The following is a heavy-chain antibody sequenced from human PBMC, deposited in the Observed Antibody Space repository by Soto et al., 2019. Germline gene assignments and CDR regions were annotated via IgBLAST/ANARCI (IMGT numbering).Heavy chain of an antibody. D-gene: IGHD5-18*01. J-gene: IGHJ4*02. CDR1: GFTFSSYA. CDR3: AKGEVMEVGGYDYFGYSYGLEYIDY. Sequence: EVQLLESGGGLVQPGGSLRLSCAASGFTFSSYAMSWVRQAPGKGLEWVSAISGSGGSTYYADSVKGRFTISRDNSKNTLYLQMNSLRAEDTAVYYCAKGEVMEVGGYDYFGYSYGLEYIDYWGQGTLVTVSS. CDR2: ISGSGGST. V-gene: IGHV3-23*01.